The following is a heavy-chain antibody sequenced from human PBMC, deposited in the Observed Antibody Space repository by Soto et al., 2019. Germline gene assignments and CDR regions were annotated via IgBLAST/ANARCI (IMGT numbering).Heavy chain of an antibody. Sequence: EVQLVESGGGVVRPGGSLRLSCAASGFSFDDYDMSWVRQVPGKGLEWVSGISWRGDSTGYADSMKGRFIISRDNAKNSLHLQMNSLRAEDTAVYHCARGPRGDYDYGDYFDYWGQGALVTVAS. CDR3: ARGPRGDYDYGDYFDY. J-gene: IGHJ4*02. CDR1: GFSFDDYD. V-gene: IGHV3-20*01. D-gene: IGHD4-17*01. CDR2: ISWRGDST.